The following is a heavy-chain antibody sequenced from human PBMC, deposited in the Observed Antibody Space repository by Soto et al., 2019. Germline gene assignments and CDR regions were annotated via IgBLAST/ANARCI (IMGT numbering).Heavy chain of an antibody. CDR1: GYTFTSYD. D-gene: IGHD5-18*01. CDR3: ARDHRERGYRDDY. J-gene: IGHJ4*02. Sequence: ASVKVSCKASGYTFTSYDINWVRQATGQGLEWMGWMNPNSGNTGYAQKFQGRVTMTRNTSISTAYMELSSLRSEDTAVYYCARDHRERGYRDDYWGQGTLVTVSS. V-gene: IGHV1-8*01. CDR2: MNPNSGNT.